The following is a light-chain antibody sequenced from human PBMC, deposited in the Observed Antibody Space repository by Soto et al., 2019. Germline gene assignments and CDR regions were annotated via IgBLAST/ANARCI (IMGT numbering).Light chain of an antibody. J-gene: IGKJ4*01. Sequence: DIQLTHSPSFLSASVGDRVTITCRASLGIRGYLVWYQQKPGRVPRLLIYSASTLQSGVPSRFSGSGSGTEFTLTISSLQPEDFASYYCQQLDRYPFTFGGGTKVDIK. CDR3: QQLDRYPFT. CDR2: SAS. V-gene: IGKV1-9*01. CDR1: LGIRGY.